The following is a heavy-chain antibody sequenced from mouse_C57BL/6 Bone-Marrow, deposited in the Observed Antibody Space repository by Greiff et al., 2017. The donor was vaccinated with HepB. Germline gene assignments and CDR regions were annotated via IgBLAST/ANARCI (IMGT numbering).Heavy chain of an antibody. D-gene: IGHD1-1*01. CDR2: IDPETGGT. CDR1: GYTFTDYE. J-gene: IGHJ2*01. CDR3: TRPHTLREYFDF. V-gene: IGHV1-15*01. Sequence: QVQLQQSGAELVRPGASVTLSCKASGYTFTDYEMHWVKQTPVHGLEWIGAIDPETGGTAYNQKFKGKAILTADKSSSTAYMELRSLTSEDSAVYYCTRPHTLREYFDFGGRGPTLTVSS.